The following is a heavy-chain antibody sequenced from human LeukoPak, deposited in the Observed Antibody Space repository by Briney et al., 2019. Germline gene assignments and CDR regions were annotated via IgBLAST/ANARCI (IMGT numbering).Heavy chain of an antibody. CDR2: IYSGGST. J-gene: IGHJ4*02. D-gene: IGHD6-19*01. CDR3: ARERNLEIAVAGTIFNY. Sequence: GGSLRLSCAVSGFTVSSNYMSWGRKAPGKGLEWVSVIYSGGSTYYADSVKGRFTISRDNSKNTLYLQMKSLRAEDTAVYYCARERNLEIAVAGTIFNYWGQGTLVTVSS. CDR1: GFTVSSNY. V-gene: IGHV3-66*01.